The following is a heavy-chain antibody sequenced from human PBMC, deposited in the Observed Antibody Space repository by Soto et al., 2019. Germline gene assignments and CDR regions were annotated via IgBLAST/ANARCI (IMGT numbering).Heavy chain of an antibody. J-gene: IGHJ4*02. Sequence: SETLSLTCTVSGGSVSSGIYYWSWIRQPPGKGLELIGYIYYSGSTNYNPSLKSRVTISVDTSKNQFSLKLSSVTTADTAVYYCARGRFRGSVGGMGFDYWGQGTLVTSPQ. D-gene: IGHD3-16*01. CDR3: ARGRFRGSVGGMGFDY. V-gene: IGHV4-61*01. CDR1: GGSVSSGIYY. CDR2: IYYSGST.